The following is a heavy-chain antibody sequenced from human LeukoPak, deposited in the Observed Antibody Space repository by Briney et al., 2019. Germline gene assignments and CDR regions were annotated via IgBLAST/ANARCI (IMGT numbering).Heavy chain of an antibody. CDR3: ARGTRTYYYGSGSFLYYMDV. Sequence: GGSLRLSCAASGFTFSSYSMNWVRQAPGKGLEWVSSISSSSSYIYYADSVKGRFTISRDNAKNSLYLQMNSLRAEDTAVYYCARGTRTYYYGSGSFLYYMDVWGKGTTVTVPS. CDR2: ISSSSSYI. V-gene: IGHV3-21*01. D-gene: IGHD3-10*01. CDR1: GFTFSSYS. J-gene: IGHJ6*03.